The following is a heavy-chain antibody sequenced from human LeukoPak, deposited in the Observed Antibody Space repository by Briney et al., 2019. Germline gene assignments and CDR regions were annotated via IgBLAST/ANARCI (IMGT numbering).Heavy chain of an antibody. D-gene: IGHD3-10*01. V-gene: IGHV3-66*01. CDR1: GFTVSSNY. CDR2: IYSGGST. CDR3: ARVDVMVRGSGAFDI. Sequence: GGSLRLSCAASGFTVSSNYMSWVRQAPGKGLEWVSVIYSGGSTYYADSVKGRFTISRDNSKNTLYLQMNSLRAEDTAVYYCARVDVMVRGSGAFDIWGQGTMVTVSS. J-gene: IGHJ3*02.